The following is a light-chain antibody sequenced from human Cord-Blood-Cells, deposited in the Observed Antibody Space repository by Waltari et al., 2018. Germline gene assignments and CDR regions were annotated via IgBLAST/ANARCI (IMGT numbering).Light chain of an antibody. V-gene: IGKV3-11*01. CDR2: DAS. CDR3: QQRSNWIT. Sequence: EIVLTQAPASVSLCPGARATISFRASQSVSSYLAWYQQNPGQAPRLLIYDASNRATGIPARFSGSGSGTDFTLTISSLEPEDFAVYYCQQRSNWITFGQGTRLEIK. CDR1: QSVSSY. J-gene: IGKJ5*01.